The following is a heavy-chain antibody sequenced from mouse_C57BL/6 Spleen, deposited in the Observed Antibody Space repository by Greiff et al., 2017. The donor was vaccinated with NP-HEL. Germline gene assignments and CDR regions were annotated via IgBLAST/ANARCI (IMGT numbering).Heavy chain of an antibody. Sequence: QVQLQQPGAELVRPGTSVKLSCKASGYTFTSYWMHWVKQRPGQGLEWIGVIDPSDSYTNYNQKFKGKATLTVDTSSSTAYMQLSSLTSEDSAVYYCAREGDYYGTNYFDYWGQGTTLTVSS. J-gene: IGHJ2*01. CDR3: AREGDYYGTNYFDY. CDR2: IDPSDSYT. V-gene: IGHV1-59*01. CDR1: GYTFTSYW. D-gene: IGHD1-1*01.